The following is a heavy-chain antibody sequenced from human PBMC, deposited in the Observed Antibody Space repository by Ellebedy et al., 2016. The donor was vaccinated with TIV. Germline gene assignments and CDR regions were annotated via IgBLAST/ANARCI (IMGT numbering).Heavy chain of an antibody. CDR3: ARDYYGSGN. V-gene: IGHV3-7*01. J-gene: IGHJ4*02. CDR2: IHPDGSEK. CDR1: GFIFSSYW. D-gene: IGHD3-10*01. Sequence: PGGSLRLSCAASGFIFSSYWMSRVRQAPGRGLAWVANIHPDGSEKYYVDSVKGRFTISRDNAKNSLYLEMNSLRAEDTAVYYCARDYYGSGNWGQGTLVTVSS.